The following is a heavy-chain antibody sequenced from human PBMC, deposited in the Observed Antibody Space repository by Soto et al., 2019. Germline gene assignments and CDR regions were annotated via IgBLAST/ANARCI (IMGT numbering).Heavy chain of an antibody. CDR3: VGGWTWGDY. Sequence: QDQLVESGGGVVQPERSLRLSCVVSGFSFRNYGMVWVRQAPGKGLEWVAAIAHDESKKYYADSVKGRFIISRENSKKTLFLQMNRLRVEDTAVYYCVGGWTWGDYWGQGTLVTVSS. J-gene: IGHJ4*02. D-gene: IGHD3-16*01. CDR2: IAHDESKK. CDR1: GFSFRNYG. V-gene: IGHV3-30*03.